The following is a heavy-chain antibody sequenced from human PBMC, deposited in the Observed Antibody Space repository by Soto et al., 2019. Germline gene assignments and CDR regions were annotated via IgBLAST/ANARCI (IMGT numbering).Heavy chain of an antibody. J-gene: IGHJ6*02. Sequence: EVQMVETGGGLSQPGGSLRLSCAVSGFIVSSKYMTWVRQAPGKGLEWVSVLYTGGSTHYADSARGRFTISRDSSKNTLYLQMNSLRAEDAAVYYCTTYTGYGMDVWGQGTTVTVSS. D-gene: IGHD3-16*01. V-gene: IGHV3-53*02. CDR2: LYTGGST. CDR1: GFIVSSKY. CDR3: TTYTGYGMDV.